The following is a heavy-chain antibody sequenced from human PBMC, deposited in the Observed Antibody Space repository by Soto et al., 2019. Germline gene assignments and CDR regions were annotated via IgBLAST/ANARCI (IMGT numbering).Heavy chain of an antibody. CDR3: ARDNSGDDDEFDY. CDR2: VSPNSGGT. CDR1: GYTFTGFY. Sequence: ASVKVSCKTSGYTFTGFYIHWVRQAPGQGLEWMGWVSPNSGGTGYAQRFQGRVTMTRDTSVTSAYMELSSLRSDDTAVYYCARDNSGDDDEFDYWGQGTQVTVSS. J-gene: IGHJ4*02. V-gene: IGHV1-2*02. D-gene: IGHD5-12*01.